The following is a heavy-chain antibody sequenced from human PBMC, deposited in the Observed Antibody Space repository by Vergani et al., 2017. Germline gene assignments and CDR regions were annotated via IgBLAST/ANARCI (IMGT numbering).Heavy chain of an antibody. CDR1: GYSFTIYW. Sequence: EVQLVQSGAEVKKPGESLKISCKGSGYSFTIYWIGWVLQMPGKGLEWIGIIYPGDSDTRYSPSFQVQVTISADKSISTAYLQWSGLKASDTAMYYCARRGYYYDSSGYSNWYFDLWGRGTLVTVSS. CDR2: IYPGDSDT. J-gene: IGHJ2*01. V-gene: IGHV5-51*03. CDR3: ARRGYYYDSSGYSNWYFDL. D-gene: IGHD3-22*01.